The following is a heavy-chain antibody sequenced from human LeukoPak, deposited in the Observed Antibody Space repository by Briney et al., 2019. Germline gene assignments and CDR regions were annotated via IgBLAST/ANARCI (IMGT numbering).Heavy chain of an antibody. V-gene: IGHV3-74*01. CDR2: INSSGSST. CDR3: ARDWLGWFGELLYNYMDV. Sequence: PGGSLRLSCAASGFTFSSYCMSWVRQAPGKGLVWVSHINSSGSSTSYADSVKGRFTISRDNAKNTLYLQMNSLRAEDTAVYYCARDWLGWFGELLYNYMDVWGKGTTVTVSS. CDR1: GFTFSSYC. D-gene: IGHD3-10*01. J-gene: IGHJ6*03.